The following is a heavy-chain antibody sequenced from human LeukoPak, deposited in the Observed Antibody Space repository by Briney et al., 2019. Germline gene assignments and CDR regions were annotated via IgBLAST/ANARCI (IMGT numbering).Heavy chain of an antibody. CDR1: GGSFSGYY. J-gene: IGHJ4*02. Sequence: SETLSLTCAVYGGSFSGYYWSWIRQPPGKGLEWIGEINHSGSTNYNPSLKSRVTISVDTSKNQFSLKLSSVTAADTAVYHCAGDIVATRTFDYWGQGTLVTVSS. V-gene: IGHV4-34*01. CDR2: INHSGST. CDR3: AGDIVATRTFDY. D-gene: IGHD5-12*01.